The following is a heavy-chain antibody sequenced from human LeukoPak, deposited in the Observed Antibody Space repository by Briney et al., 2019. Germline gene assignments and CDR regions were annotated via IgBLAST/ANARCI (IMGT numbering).Heavy chain of an antibody. CDR2: IKQDGSEK. D-gene: IGHD3-3*01. CDR1: GFTFSSYW. V-gene: IGHV3-7*01. Sequence: GGSLRLSCAASGFTFSSYWMSWVRQAPGKGLEWVANIKQDGSEKYYVDSVKGRFTISRDNAKNSLYLQMNSLRAEDTAVYYCASEIIFGSFDYWGQGTLVTVSS. CDR3: ASEIIFGSFDY. J-gene: IGHJ4*02.